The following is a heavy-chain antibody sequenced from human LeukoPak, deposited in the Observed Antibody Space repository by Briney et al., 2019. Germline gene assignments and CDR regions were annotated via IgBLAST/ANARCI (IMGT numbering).Heavy chain of an antibody. D-gene: IGHD3-10*01. V-gene: IGHV4-59*01. J-gene: IGHJ4*02. CDR2: IYYSGST. CDR3: TRAYGSGSFLTY. CDR1: GGSISGFH. Sequence: SETLSLTCTVSGGSISGFHCSWIRQPPRKGLEWIGYIYYSGSTNYNPSLKSRVTISVDTSKNQFSLKLSSVTAADTAVYYCTRAYGSGSFLTYWGQGIPVTVSS.